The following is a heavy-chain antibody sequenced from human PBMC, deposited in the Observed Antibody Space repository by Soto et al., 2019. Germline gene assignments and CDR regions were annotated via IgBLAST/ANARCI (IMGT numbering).Heavy chain of an antibody. CDR2: IYYSAST. Sequence: QVQLQESGPGLVKPSETLSLTCTVSGGSISSYYWSWIRQRPGTGLEWIGYIYYSASTNYNPSLKGRVTISLFTPKNHFSLKLSSVTAADAAVYYCARHRSVVPAATYYFDSWGQGTLVTVSS. J-gene: IGHJ4*02. D-gene: IGHD2-2*01. CDR1: GGSISSYY. V-gene: IGHV4-59*08. CDR3: ARHRSVVPAATYYFDS.